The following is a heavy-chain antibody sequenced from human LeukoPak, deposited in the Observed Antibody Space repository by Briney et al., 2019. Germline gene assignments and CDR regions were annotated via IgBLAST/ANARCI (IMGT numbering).Heavy chain of an antibody. V-gene: IGHV3-64*01. Sequence: GGSLRLSCAASGFTFSSYAMHWVRQAPGKGLEYVSAISSNGGSTYCANSVKGRFTISRDNSKNTLYLQMNSLRAEDTAVYYCARDVSPPYGGNSFSFDNWGQGTLVTVSS. CDR1: GFTFSSYA. J-gene: IGHJ4*02. CDR2: ISSNGGST. CDR3: ARDVSPPYGGNSFSFDN. D-gene: IGHD4-23*01.